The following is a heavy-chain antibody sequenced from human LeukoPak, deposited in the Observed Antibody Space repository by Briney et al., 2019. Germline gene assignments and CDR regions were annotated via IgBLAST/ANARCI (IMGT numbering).Heavy chain of an antibody. CDR1: GFTFSSYG. J-gene: IGHJ4*02. D-gene: IGHD5-24*01. V-gene: IGHV3-33*01. Sequence: PGGSLRLSCAASGFTFSSYGMHWVRQAPGKGPEWVAVICYDGSNKYYADSVKGRFTISGDKAKNSLYLQMNSLRVEDTAVYYCARDYKYAFDNWGQGTLVTVSS. CDR3: ARDYKYAFDN. CDR2: ICYDGSNK.